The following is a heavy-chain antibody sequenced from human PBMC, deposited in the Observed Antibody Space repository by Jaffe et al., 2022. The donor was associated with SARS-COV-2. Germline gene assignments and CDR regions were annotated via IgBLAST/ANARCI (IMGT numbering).Heavy chain of an antibody. CDR2: ISSNGGSA. V-gene: IGHV3-64D*09. CDR3: VKGLRDGYNSYNDLNY. D-gene: IGHD3-3*01. CDR1: GFTFSSYA. J-gene: IGHJ4*02. Sequence: EVQLVESGGGLVQPGGSLRLSCSASGFTFSSYAMSWVRQAPGKGLEYVSAISSNGGSAYYADSVKGRFSISRDNSKNTLYLQMSSLRAEDTAVYYCVKGLRDGYNSYNDLNYWGQGTLVTVSS.